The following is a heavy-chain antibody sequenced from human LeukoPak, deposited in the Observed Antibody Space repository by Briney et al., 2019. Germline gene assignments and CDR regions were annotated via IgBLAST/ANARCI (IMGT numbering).Heavy chain of an antibody. CDR2: IVVGSGNT. J-gene: IGHJ6*02. D-gene: IGHD6-19*01. CDR1: GFTFTSSA. V-gene: IGHV1-58*02. Sequence: ASVKVSCKASGFTFTSSAMQWVRQARGQRLEWIGWIVVGSGNTNYAQKFQERVTITRGMSTSTAYMELSSLRSEDTAVYYCAADQAVAGTWGYYYYGMDVWGQGTTVTVSS. CDR3: AADQAVAGTWGYYYYGMDV.